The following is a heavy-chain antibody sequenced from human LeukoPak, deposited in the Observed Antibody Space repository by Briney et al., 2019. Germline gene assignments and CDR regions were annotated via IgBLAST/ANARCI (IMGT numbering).Heavy chain of an antibody. D-gene: IGHD5-18*01. V-gene: IGHV1-46*01. J-gene: IGHJ4*02. CDR3: AREKYSYGLDPTYYFDY. Sequence: GAPVKVSCKASGYTLTSYYMHWVRQAPGQGLEWMGIINPSGGSTSYAQKFQGRVTMTRDTSTSTVYMELSSLRSEDTAVYYCAREKYSYGLDPTYYFDYWGQGTLVTVSS. CDR2: INPSGGST. CDR1: GYTLTSYY.